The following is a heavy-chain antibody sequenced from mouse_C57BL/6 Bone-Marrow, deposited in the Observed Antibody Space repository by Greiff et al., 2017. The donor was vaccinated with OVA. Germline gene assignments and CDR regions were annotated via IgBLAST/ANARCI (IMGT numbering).Heavy chain of an antibody. D-gene: IGHD1-1*01. V-gene: IGHV5-17*01. J-gene: IGHJ4*01. CDR1: GFTFSDYG. Sequence: EVKLMESGGGLVKPGGSLKLSCAASGFTFSDYGMHWVRQAPEKGLEWVAYISSGSSTIYYADTVKGRFTISRDNAKNTLFLQMTSLRSEDTAMYYCARGYYYGSRGGYAMDYWGQGTSVTVSS. CDR3: ARGYYYGSRGGYAMDY. CDR2: ISSGSSTI.